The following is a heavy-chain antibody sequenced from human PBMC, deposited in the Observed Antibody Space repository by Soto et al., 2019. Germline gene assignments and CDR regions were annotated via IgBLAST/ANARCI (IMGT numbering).Heavy chain of an antibody. CDR2: TRSRTYSYAT. CDR3: ARDYTGSYF. V-gene: IGHV3-73*01. J-gene: IGHJ4*02. CDR1: GFTFSGST. Sequence: GGSLRLSCATSGFTFSGSTIHWVRQASGKGLEWVGRTRSRTYSYATAYAASVKGRFTISRDDSQSTAYLQMNSLKTEDTAVYYCARDYTGSYFWGQGTLVTVSS. D-gene: IGHD1-26*01.